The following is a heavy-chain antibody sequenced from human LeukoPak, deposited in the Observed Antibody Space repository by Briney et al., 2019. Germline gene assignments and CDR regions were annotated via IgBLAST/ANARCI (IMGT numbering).Heavy chain of an antibody. CDR1: GGSISSGSYY. Sequence: RPSQTLSLTCTVSGGSISSGSYYWSWIRQPAVKGLEWIGRIYTSGSTNYNPSLKSRVTISVDTSKNQFSLKLSSVTAADTAVYYCARETETYYDILTGYSATDYWGQGTLVTVSS. D-gene: IGHD3-9*01. V-gene: IGHV4-61*02. CDR3: ARETETYYDILTGYSATDY. J-gene: IGHJ4*02. CDR2: IYTSGST.